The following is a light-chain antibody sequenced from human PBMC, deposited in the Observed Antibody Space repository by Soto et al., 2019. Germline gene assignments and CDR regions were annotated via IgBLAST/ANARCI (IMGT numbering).Light chain of an antibody. CDR3: QQYIIPTT. Sequence: EIVLTQSPGTLSLSPGERATLSCRASQSVSSSYLAWNQQKPGKAPRLLIYGVSSRATGVPGRFSGNGYGTDFTLTISRLEPEDFAVYYCQQYIIPTTFGQGTRREIK. J-gene: IGKJ5*01. CDR2: GVS. CDR1: QSVSSSY. V-gene: IGKV3-20*01.